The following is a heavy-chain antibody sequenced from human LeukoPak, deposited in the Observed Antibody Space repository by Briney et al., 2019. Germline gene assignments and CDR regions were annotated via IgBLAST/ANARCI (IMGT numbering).Heavy chain of an antibody. D-gene: IGHD6-19*01. Sequence: ASVKVSCKASGYTFTGYYMHWVRQAPGQGLEWMGWINPNSGGTNYAQKFQGRVTMTRDTSISTAYMELSRLRSDDTAVYYCAREASIAVVRYWANNWFDPRGQGTLVTVSS. CDR1: GYTFTGYY. V-gene: IGHV1-2*02. J-gene: IGHJ5*02. CDR3: AREASIAVVRYWANNWFDP. CDR2: INPNSGGT.